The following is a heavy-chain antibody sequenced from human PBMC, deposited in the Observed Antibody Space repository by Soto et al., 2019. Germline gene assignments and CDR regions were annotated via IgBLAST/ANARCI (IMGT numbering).Heavy chain of an antibody. J-gene: IGHJ4*02. CDR2: ISSTSRTI. Sequence: EVQLVESGGGLVQLGGSLILSCAASGFTFSSCSMNWVRQAPGKGLEWLSYISSTSRTIYYADSVKGRFTISRDNAKNSLYLQMNSLRDEDTAVYYCASWPDAADYWCQGTLVTVS. D-gene: IGHD6-25*01. CDR3: ASWPDAADY. CDR1: GFTFSSCS. V-gene: IGHV3-48*02.